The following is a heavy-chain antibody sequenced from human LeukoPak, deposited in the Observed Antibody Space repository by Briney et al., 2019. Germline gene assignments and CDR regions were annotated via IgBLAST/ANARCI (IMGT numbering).Heavy chain of an antibody. V-gene: IGHV3-48*01. D-gene: IGHD2-15*01. CDR3: ARVYCSGGSCSTGDYFDY. CDR1: GFTFSSYS. J-gene: IGHJ4*02. Sequence: GSLRLSCAASGFTFSSYSMNWVRQAPGKGLEWVSYISSSSSTIYYADSVKGRFTISRDNAKHSLYLQMNSLRAEDTAVYYCARVYCSGGSCSTGDYFDYWGQGTLVTVSS. CDR2: ISSSSSTI.